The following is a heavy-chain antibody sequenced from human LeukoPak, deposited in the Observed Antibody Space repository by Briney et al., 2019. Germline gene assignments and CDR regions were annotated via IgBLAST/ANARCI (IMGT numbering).Heavy chain of an antibody. Sequence: GGSLRLSCAASGFTFSSYAMHWVRQAPGKGLEWVAVISYDGSNKYYADSVKGRFTISRDNSKNTLYLQMNSLRAEDTAVYYCAGDGDWYDILIDLDYWGQGTLVTVSS. CDR1: GFTFSSYA. D-gene: IGHD3-9*01. CDR3: AGDGDWYDILIDLDY. J-gene: IGHJ4*02. V-gene: IGHV3-30*04. CDR2: ISYDGSNK.